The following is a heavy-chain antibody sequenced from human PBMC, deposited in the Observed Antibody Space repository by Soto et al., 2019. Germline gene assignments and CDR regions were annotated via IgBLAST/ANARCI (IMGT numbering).Heavy chain of an antibody. D-gene: IGHD7-27*01. J-gene: IGHJ4*02. CDR2: ISGGGDAT. Sequence: EVQLLESGGGLVQPGVSLRLSCAASGFTFGNYAFSCVRQTPGKGLELVSVISGGGDATYYPDSVKGRFTTSRHNSKHTVYMQMNSLRAADTAVYYCAKKSLGSITLPALYYFDYWGQGTLVTVSS. V-gene: IGHV3-23*01. CDR3: AKKSLGSITLPALYYFDY. CDR1: GFTFGNYA.